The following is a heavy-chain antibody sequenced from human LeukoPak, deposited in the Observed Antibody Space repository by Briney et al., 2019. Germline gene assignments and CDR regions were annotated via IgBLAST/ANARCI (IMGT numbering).Heavy chain of an antibody. Sequence: ASVKVSCKASGYTFTSYGISWGRQAPGQGLEWMGWISAYNGNTNYAQKLQGRVTMTTDTSTSTAYMELRSLRSDDTAVFFFKQKPAYEILTGYHKNYFDYWGQGTLVTVSS. J-gene: IGHJ4*02. CDR2: ISAYNGNT. D-gene: IGHD3-9*01. CDR1: GYTFTSYG. V-gene: IGHV1-18*01. CDR3: KQKPAYEILTGYHKNYFDY.